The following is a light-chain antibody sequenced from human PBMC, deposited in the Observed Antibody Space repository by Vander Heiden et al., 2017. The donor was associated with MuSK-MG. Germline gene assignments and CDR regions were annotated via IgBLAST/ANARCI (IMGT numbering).Light chain of an antibody. V-gene: IGLV2-14*01. CDR2: DVS. CDR3: SAFTMSNTVI. Sequence: QSALPQPASVSGSPGQSITISCTGTRSTIGGYNYVSWYQQHPGKVPKLMIFDVSIRSSGVSDRFSGSKSGNTASLTISGRQAEEESDYYCSAFTMSNTVIFGGGTKLTVL. CDR1: RSTIGGYNY. J-gene: IGLJ2*01.